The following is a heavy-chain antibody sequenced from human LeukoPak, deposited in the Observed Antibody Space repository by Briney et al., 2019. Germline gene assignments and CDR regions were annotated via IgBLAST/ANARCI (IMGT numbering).Heavy chain of an antibody. V-gene: IGHV4-39*07. J-gene: IGHJ4*02. Sequence: SETLSLTCAVSGGSISSSSYYWGWIRQPPGKGLEWIASIYYSGSTYYNPSLKSRATISGDTSKNQFSLKLSSVTAADTAVYYCARSPRYYDSSGYYILFDNWGQGTLVTVSS. CDR3: ARSPRYYDSSGYYILFDN. CDR1: GGSISSSSYY. CDR2: IYYSGST. D-gene: IGHD3-22*01.